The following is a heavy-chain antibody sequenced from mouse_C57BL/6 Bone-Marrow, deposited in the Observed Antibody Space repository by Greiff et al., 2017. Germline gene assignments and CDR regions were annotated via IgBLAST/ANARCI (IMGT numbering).Heavy chain of an antibody. J-gene: IGHJ4*01. CDR3: AREREDSSGYYYAMDY. CDR1: GYTFTSYW. Sequence: VQLQQPGAELVMPGASVKLSCKASGYTFTSYWMHWVKQRPGQGLEWIGEIDPSDSYTNYNQKFKGKATLTVDKSSSTAYMQLSSLTSEDSAVXYCAREREDSSGYYYAMDYWGQGTSVTVSS. CDR2: IDPSDSYT. V-gene: IGHV1-69*01. D-gene: IGHD3-2*02.